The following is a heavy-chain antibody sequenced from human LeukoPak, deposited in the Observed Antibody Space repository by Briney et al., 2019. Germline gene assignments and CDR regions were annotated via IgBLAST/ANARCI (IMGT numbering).Heavy chain of an antibody. CDR3: AKAHLFYGGSFYFDY. J-gene: IGHJ4*02. CDR2: VSGTGGRT. CDR1: GFTFSTYA. D-gene: IGHD4-23*01. Sequence: PGGSLRLSCAASGFTFSTYAMSWVRQAPGKGLEWVSVVSGTGGRTYYADSVKGRFTISRDNSKNALYLQMNSLRAEDTAVYYCAKAHLFYGGSFYFDYWGQGTLVTVSS. V-gene: IGHV3-23*01.